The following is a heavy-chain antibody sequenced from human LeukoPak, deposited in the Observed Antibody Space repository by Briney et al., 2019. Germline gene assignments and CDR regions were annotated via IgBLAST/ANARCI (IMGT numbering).Heavy chain of an antibody. CDR1: GFTFSSYS. CDR2: ISSSSSTI. Sequence: HTGGSLRLSCAASGFTFSSYSMNWVRQAPGKGLEWVSYISSSSSTIYYADSVKGRFTISRDNAKNSLYLQMNSLRAEDTAVYYCARDGSDSSGWYVHYYYYYYVDVWGKGTTVTVSS. J-gene: IGHJ6*03. CDR3: ARDGSDSSGWYVHYYYYYYVDV. V-gene: IGHV3-48*01. D-gene: IGHD6-19*01.